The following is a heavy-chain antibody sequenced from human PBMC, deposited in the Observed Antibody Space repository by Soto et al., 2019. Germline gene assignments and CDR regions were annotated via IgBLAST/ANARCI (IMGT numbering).Heavy chain of an antibody. V-gene: IGHV4-34*01. CDR1: GGSFSGYY. CDR3: ARGTRGHSSTWIWSYYYRDV. CDR2: INHSGST. Sequence: QVQLQQWGAGLLKPSETLSLTCAVYGGSFSGYYWSWIRQPPGKGLEWIGEINHSGSTNYNPSLKSRVPISVDTSKNQFSLKLSSVTAADTAVYYCARGTRGHSSTWIWSYYYRDVWGKGTTVTVSS. D-gene: IGHD5-12*01. J-gene: IGHJ6*03.